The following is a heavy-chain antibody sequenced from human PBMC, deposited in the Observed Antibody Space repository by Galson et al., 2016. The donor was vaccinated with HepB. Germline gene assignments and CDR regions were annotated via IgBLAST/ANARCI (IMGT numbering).Heavy chain of an antibody. J-gene: IGHJ4*02. CDR3: ATDGYDQKGDDY. CDR2: IKQDGSET. D-gene: IGHD5-12*01. Sequence: SLRLSCAASGFTFSTYAMAWVRQAPGKGLEWVANIKQDGSETYYVDSVKGRFTISRDNAENSLYLQLNSLRAEDTAVYYCATDGYDQKGDDYWGQGTLVTVSS. CDR1: GFTFSTYA. V-gene: IGHV3-7*01.